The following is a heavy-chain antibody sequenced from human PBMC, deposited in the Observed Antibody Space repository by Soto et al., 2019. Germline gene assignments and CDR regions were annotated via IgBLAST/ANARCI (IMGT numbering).Heavy chain of an antibody. V-gene: IGHV3-30*18. D-gene: IGHD4-17*01. CDR3: ANSWTTLTTGFDF. Sequence: PGGSLRLSCAASGFTFSNYAMHWVRQAPGKGLGWVAVISSDGSEKYYLDSVRDRFTISRDNSKNTLYLQMNNLRPEDTAMYYCANSWTTLTTGFDFWGQGALVTVSS. CDR2: ISSDGSEK. CDR1: GFTFSNYA. J-gene: IGHJ4*02.